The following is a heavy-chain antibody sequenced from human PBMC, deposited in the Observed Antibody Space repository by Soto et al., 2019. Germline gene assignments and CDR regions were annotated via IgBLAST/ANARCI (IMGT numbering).Heavy chain of an antibody. CDR3: ARVGSGQQLVHDPIDY. CDR1: GGSFSGYY. V-gene: IGHV4-34*01. D-gene: IGHD6-6*01. CDR2: INHSGST. Sequence: QVQLQQWGAGLLKPSETLSLTCAVYGGSFSGYYWSWIRQPPGKGLEWIGEINHSGSTNYNPSLKSRVTISVDTSKNQFSPKLSSVTAADTAVYYCARVGSGQQLVHDPIDYWGQGTLVTVSS. J-gene: IGHJ4*02.